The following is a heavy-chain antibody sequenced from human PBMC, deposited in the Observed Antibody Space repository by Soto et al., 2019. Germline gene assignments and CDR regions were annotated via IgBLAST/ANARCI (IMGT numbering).Heavy chain of an antibody. CDR2: ISKSDST. Sequence: GGSLRLSWTVSGFAVNNYGIDWVRQAPGKGLDLVSSISKSDSTYYSDSVKGRFNISRDNAKNSVSLQMNTLRVEDTAVYYCAREDSIIIPAVSDFWGQGTLVTVSS. CDR1: GFAVNNYG. V-gene: IGHV3-21*01. CDR3: AREDSIIIPAVSDF. D-gene: IGHD2-2*01. J-gene: IGHJ4*02.